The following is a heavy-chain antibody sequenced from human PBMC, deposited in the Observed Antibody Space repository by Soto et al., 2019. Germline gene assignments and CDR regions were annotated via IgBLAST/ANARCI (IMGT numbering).Heavy chain of an antibody. CDR1: GYTSNNYA. CDR3: ARERIAIVGGAPFY. CDR2: INAGNGNT. V-gene: IGHV1-3*01. Sequence: QAQLVQSGAAVKKPGASVKVSCKASGYTSNNYAMHWVRQAPGQGLEWMGCINAGNGNTKYSKKFQDRVTISRDTSSSTAYMELSSLRYEDTAFYYCARERIAIVGGAPFYWGQGTLVTVSS. D-gene: IGHD3-10*01. J-gene: IGHJ4*02.